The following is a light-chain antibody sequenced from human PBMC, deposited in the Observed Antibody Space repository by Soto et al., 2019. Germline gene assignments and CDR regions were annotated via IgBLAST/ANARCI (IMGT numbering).Light chain of an antibody. V-gene: IGLV2-14*01. CDR3: SSYTSSSSYV. CDR1: SSDVGGYNY. Sequence: QSALTQPASVSGSPGQSITISCTGTSSDVGGYNYVSWYQQHPGKAPKLIIYEVSNRPSGVSNRFSGSKSGNTASLTISGLQAEDEADYYCSSYTSSSSYVFGTGTKGTAL. J-gene: IGLJ1*01. CDR2: EVS.